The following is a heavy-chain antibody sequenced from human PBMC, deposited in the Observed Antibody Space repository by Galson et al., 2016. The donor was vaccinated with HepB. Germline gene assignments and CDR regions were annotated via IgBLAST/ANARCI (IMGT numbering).Heavy chain of an antibody. CDR1: GFTFSSYG. Sequence: SVRLSCAASGFTFSSYGMHWVRQAPGKGLEWVARIRYDRSKQYYVDYVKGRFTISRDNSKNTPYLQMNSLSAEDTAVYYCARGAASIAVAGLDFWGQGTLVTVSS. CDR2: IRYDRSKQ. D-gene: IGHD6-19*01. J-gene: IGHJ4*02. CDR3: ARGAASIAVAGLDF. V-gene: IGHV3-33*01.